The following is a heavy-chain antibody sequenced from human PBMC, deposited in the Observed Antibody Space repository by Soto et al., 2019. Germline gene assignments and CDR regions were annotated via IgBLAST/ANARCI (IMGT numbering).Heavy chain of an antibody. CDR2: IYYSGST. D-gene: IGHD2-2*01. CDR3: ARHFDPQRTSCYDY. J-gene: IGHJ4*02. CDR1: GGSISSSSYY. V-gene: IGHV4-39*01. Sequence: QLQLQESGPGLVKPSETLSLTCTVSGGSISSSSYYWGWIRQPPGKGLEWIGSIYYSGSTYYNPSLKSRVTISVDTSKNQFSLKLSSVTAADTAVYYCARHFDPQRTSCYDYWGQGTLVTVSS.